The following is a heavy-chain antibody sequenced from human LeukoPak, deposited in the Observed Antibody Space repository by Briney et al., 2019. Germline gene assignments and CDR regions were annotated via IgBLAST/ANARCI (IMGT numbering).Heavy chain of an antibody. Sequence: GGSLRLSCAASGFTFSDYSMHWVRQAPGKGLEWVAVISYDGRDERYADSVKGRFSISRDKSENTLFLQMNSLRAEDTAVYYCARADCSSASCYPSYWGQGTLVTVSS. J-gene: IGHJ4*02. D-gene: IGHD2-2*01. CDR1: GFTFSDYS. V-gene: IGHV3-30*04. CDR3: ARADCSSASCYPSY. CDR2: ISYDGRDE.